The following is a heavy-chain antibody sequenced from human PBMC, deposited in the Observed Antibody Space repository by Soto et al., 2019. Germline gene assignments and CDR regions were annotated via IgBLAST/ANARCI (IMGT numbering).Heavy chain of an antibody. CDR2: IYYSGSI. CDR1: GGSISSGGYY. V-gene: IGHV4-31*03. Sequence: QVQLQESGPGLVKPSQTLYLTCTVSGGSISSGGYYWSWIRQHPGKGLEWIGYIYYSGSIYYNPSLKSRVTISVDTSKNQFSLKLSSVTAADTAVYYCARGGWRWLFDYWGQGTLVTVSS. J-gene: IGHJ4*02. CDR3: ARGGWRWLFDY. D-gene: IGHD2-21*01.